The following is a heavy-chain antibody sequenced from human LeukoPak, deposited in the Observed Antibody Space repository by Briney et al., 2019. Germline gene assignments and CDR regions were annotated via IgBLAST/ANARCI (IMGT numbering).Heavy chain of an antibody. D-gene: IGHD5-18*01. CDR2: ISAYNGNT. CDR1: GYTFTSYG. CDR3: ARDREARRFGYSYGLFDY. J-gene: IGHJ4*02. V-gene: IGHV1-18*01. Sequence: ASVKVSCKASGYTFTSYGISWVRQAPGQRLEWMGWISAYNGNTNYAQKLQGRVTMTTDTSTSTAYMELRSLRSDDTAVYYCARDREARRFGYSYGLFDYWGQGTLVTVSS.